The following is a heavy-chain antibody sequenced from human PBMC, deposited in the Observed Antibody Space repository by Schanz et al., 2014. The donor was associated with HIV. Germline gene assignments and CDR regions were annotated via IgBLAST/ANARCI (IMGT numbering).Heavy chain of an antibody. J-gene: IGHJ6*02. V-gene: IGHV3-33*08. CDR2: IWYDGSNK. D-gene: IGHD6-13*01. CDR1: GFTFSSNA. CDR3: ARETSGFSTSWPPRYHYYGMDV. Sequence: VQLLESGGGLVEPGGSLRLSCAASGFTFSSNAMSWVRQAPGKGLEWVAVIWYDGSNKYYADSVKGRFTISRDNSKNTLYLEMNSLRPEDTAVYYCARETSGFSTSWPPRYHYYGMDVWGQGTTVTVSS.